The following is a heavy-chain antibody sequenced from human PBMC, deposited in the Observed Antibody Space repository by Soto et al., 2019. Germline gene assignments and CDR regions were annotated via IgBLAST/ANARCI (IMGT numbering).Heavy chain of an antibody. CDR3: ARAIYDSSGYYYAHKYYFDY. Sequence: QVQMVQSGAEVKKPGASVKVSCKASGYTFTGYYMHWVRQAPGQGLEWMGCINPNSGGTNYAQKFQGWVTMTRDTSISTAYMELGRLRSDDTAVYYCARAIYDSSGYYYAHKYYFDYWGQGTLVTVSS. CDR2: INPNSGGT. J-gene: IGHJ4*02. CDR1: GYTFTGYY. D-gene: IGHD3-22*01. V-gene: IGHV1-2*04.